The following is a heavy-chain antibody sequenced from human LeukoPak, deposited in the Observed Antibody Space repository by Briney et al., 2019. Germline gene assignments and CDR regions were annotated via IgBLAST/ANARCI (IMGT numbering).Heavy chain of an antibody. V-gene: IGHV4-39*07. Sequence: PSETLSLTCTVSGGSISSSSYYWGWIRQPPGKGLEWIGSIYYSGSTYYNPSLKSRVTISVDTSKNQFSLKLSSVTAADTAVYYCARVLRGGYGYWGQGTLVTVSS. CDR1: GGSISSSSYY. D-gene: IGHD5-12*01. CDR2: IYYSGST. CDR3: ARVLRGGYGY. J-gene: IGHJ4*02.